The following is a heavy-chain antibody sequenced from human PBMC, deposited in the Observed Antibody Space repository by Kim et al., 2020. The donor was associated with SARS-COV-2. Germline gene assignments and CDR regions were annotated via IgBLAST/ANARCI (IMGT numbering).Heavy chain of an antibody. V-gene: IGHV4-59*01. J-gene: IGHJ6*03. CDR1: GGSISSYY. Sequence: SETLSLTCTVSGGSISSYYWSWIRQPPGKGLEWIGYIYYSGSTNYNPSLKSRVTISVDTSKNQFSLKLSSVTAADTAVYYCARRQLGGSDYYYYYYMDVWGKGTTVTVSS. D-gene: IGHD6-6*01. CDR3: ARRQLGGSDYYYYYYMDV. CDR2: IYYSGST.